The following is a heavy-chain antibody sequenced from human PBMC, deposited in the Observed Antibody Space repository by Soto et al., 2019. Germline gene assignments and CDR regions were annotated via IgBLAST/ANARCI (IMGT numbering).Heavy chain of an antibody. CDR2: IIPMFGTP. Sequence: QVQLVQSGAEVKKPGSSVKVSCKASGDAFTNYIFDWVRQAPGQGLEWMGGIIPMFGTPKYAQTFQDRVTISADVSTGTADLELTSLRFDDTAVYYCARGRDHPPVGLYFDSWGEGTRVTVSS. J-gene: IGHJ4*02. CDR3: ARGRDHPPVGLYFDS. CDR1: GDAFTNYI. V-gene: IGHV1-69*01. D-gene: IGHD1-26*01.